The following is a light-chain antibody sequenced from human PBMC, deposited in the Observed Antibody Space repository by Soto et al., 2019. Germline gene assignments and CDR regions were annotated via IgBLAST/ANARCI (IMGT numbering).Light chain of an antibody. CDR1: SSDVGSYNL. CDR2: EDS. J-gene: IGLJ2*01. V-gene: IGLV2-23*02. Sequence: QSALTQPASVSGSPGQSITISCTGTSSDVGSYNLVSWYQQSPGKAPKLMIYEDSKRPSGVSDRFSGSKSGNTASLTISGLQAEDEADYYCGSYAGGGTVEFGGGTKLTVL. CDR3: GSYAGGGTVE.